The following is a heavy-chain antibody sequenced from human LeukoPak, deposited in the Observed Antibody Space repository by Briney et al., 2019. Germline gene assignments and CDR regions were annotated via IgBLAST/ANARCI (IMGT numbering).Heavy chain of an antibody. D-gene: IGHD3-22*01. J-gene: IGHJ4*02. CDR3: ARGVANYYDSSGYQN. CDR1: GFTFSSYA. Sequence: PGGSLRLSCAASGFTFSSYAMSWVRQAPGKGLEWVSVIYSGGKTHYADSVKGRFTISRDNSKNTLYLQMNSLRAEDTAVYYCARGVANYYDSSGYQNWGQGTLVTVSS. V-gene: IGHV3-53*01. CDR2: IYSGGKT.